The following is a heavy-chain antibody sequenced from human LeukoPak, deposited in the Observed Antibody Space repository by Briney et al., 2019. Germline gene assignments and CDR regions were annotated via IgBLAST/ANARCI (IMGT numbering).Heavy chain of an antibody. CDR1: GFTFTSYS. D-gene: IGHD2-2*01. J-gene: IGHJ4*02. CDR3: TREHALGDY. Sequence: PGGSLRLSCAASGFTFTSYSMNWVRHAPGEGLEWVSSITSSSSYKYYADSVKGRFTISRDNAKNSLYPQMNSLRAEDTAVYYCTREHALGDYWGQGTLVTVSS. CDR2: ITSSSSYK. V-gene: IGHV3-21*01.